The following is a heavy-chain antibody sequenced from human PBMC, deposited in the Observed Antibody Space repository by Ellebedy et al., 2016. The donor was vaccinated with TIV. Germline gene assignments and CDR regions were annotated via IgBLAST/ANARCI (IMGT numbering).Heavy chain of an antibody. CDR1: GYTFTSYY. Sequence: ASVKVSCKASGYTFTSYYFYWVRQAPGQGLEWMGIINPTTGNSNYAQKFQGRVTMTRDTSTSTVYMELSSLRSEDTAVYYCARGDNYYYDSSGYYYTYWGQGTLVTSPQ. D-gene: IGHD3-22*01. CDR2: INPTTGNS. V-gene: IGHV1-46*01. J-gene: IGHJ4*02. CDR3: ARGDNYYYDSSGYYYTY.